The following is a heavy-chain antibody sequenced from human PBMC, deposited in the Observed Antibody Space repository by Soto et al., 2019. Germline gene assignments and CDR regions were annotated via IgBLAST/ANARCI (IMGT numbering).Heavy chain of an antibody. J-gene: IGHJ4*02. CDR2: IYDGGSM. CDR3: ARKWELDF. CDR1: GFNVNSNY. Sequence: GGSLRLSCAASGFNVNSNYINWVRQAPGKGLEWVSVIYDGGSMYYADSVKGRFTISRDNSKNTVYLQMNSLRAEDTAMYYCARKWELDFWGQGTPATVSS. D-gene: IGHD1-26*01. V-gene: IGHV3-53*01.